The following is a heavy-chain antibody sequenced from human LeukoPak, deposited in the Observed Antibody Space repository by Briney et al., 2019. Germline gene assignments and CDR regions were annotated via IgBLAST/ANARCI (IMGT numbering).Heavy chain of an antibody. V-gene: IGHV3-11*01. D-gene: IGHD3-16*01. CDR3: AKDDAWGRYKD. J-gene: IGHJ1*01. CDR1: GFTFSDYY. CDR2: ISSGSTI. Sequence: GGSLRLSCAASGFTFSDYYMSWIRQAPGKGLEWVSYISSGSTIYYADSVKGRFTISRDNAKNSLYLQMNSLRAEDTAVYYCAKDDAWGRYKDWGQGTLVTVSS.